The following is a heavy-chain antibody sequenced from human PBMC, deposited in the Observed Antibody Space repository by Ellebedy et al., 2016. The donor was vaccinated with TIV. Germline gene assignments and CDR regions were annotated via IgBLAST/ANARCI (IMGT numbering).Heavy chain of an antibody. V-gene: IGHV4-39*01. CDR1: AGSISSNNSS. J-gene: IGHJ4*02. D-gene: IGHD2-8*01. CDR2: IYYSGST. CDR3: ARTFSPHCSSGVCYMAYYFDY. Sequence: MPSETLSLTCTVSAGSISSNNSSWGWIRQHPGKGLEWIGNIYYSGSTYHSPSLKSRVTISVDTSKNQFSLKLSSVTAADTAVYYCARTFSPHCSSGVCYMAYYFDYWGQGTLVTVSS.